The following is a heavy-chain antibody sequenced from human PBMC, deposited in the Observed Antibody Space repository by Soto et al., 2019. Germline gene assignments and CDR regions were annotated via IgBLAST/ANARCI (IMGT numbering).Heavy chain of an antibody. Sequence: EVQLVDSGGGLVKPGGSLRVSCEASGFTFSAYDMNWVRQAPGKGPEWVSSITSSRGYIYYADSVKGRFNISRDNAKKSLYLQMNSLRAEDTAVYYCARGAGAAINDYWGQGTLVTVSS. J-gene: IGHJ4*02. D-gene: IGHD5-18*01. CDR1: GFTFSAYD. V-gene: IGHV3-21*01. CDR2: ITSSRGYI. CDR3: ARGAGAAINDY.